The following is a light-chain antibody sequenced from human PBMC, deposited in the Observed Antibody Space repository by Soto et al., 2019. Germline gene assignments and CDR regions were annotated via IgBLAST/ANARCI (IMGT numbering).Light chain of an antibody. V-gene: IGKV1-5*01. CDR2: DVS. CDR1: QSVSGW. J-gene: IGKJ1*01. Sequence: DIQMTQSPSTLSASVGDTVTVTCRASQSVSGWLAWYQQKPGEAPKLLISDVSNLESGVPSRFSGSGFGTDFTLTINSLQPDDFATYYCQQYNSYPGTFGQGTKVDI. CDR3: QQYNSYPGT.